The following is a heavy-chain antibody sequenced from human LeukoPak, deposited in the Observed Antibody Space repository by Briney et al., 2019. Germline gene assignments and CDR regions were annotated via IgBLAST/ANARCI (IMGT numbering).Heavy chain of an antibody. V-gene: IGHV3-74*01. Sequence: GGSLRLSCAASGFTFGSFWMHWVRQAPGKGLVWVSRIGTDGSPTTYADSVKGRFTISRDNAKNTLYLQMNSLRADDTAVYYCARGYGGISDWYFDLWGRGTLVIVSS. CDR3: ARGYGGISDWYFDL. CDR1: GFTFGSFW. CDR2: IGTDGSPT. J-gene: IGHJ2*01. D-gene: IGHD4-23*01.